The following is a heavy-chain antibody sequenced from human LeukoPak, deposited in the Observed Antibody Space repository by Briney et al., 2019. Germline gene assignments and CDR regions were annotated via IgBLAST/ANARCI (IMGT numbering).Heavy chain of an antibody. D-gene: IGHD2-2*01. CDR2: INLSGGST. Sequence: ASVKVSCKASGYTFTGYYIHWVRQAPGQGLEWMGIINLSGGSTRYAQRFQGRITMTRDTSTSTVYMELSSLRSEDTAVYYCARGDCGSTSCYYFDYWGQGTLVTVSS. CDR1: GYTFTGYY. J-gene: IGHJ4*02. V-gene: IGHV1-46*01. CDR3: ARGDCGSTSCYYFDY.